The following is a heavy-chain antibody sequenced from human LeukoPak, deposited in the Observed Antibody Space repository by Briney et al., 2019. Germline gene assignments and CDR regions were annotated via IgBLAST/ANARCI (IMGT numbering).Heavy chain of an antibody. CDR3: ARRGSSSWYPPTPFYYFDY. Sequence: SETLSLTCAVSGYSISSGYYWGWIRQPPGKGLEWIGSIYHSGSTYYNPSLKSRVTISVDTSKNQFSLKLSSVTAADTAVYYCARRGSSSWYPPTPFYYFDYWGQGTLVTVSS. V-gene: IGHV4-38-2*01. J-gene: IGHJ4*02. CDR2: IYHSGST. D-gene: IGHD6-13*01. CDR1: GYSISSGYY.